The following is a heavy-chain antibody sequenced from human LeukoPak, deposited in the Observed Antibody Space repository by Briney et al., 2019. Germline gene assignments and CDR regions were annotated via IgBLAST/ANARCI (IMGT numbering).Heavy chain of an antibody. CDR1: GFTFDDYG. CDR2: IRYNGNNQ. D-gene: IGHD3-10*01. V-gene: IGHV3-30*02. CDR3: AKDSAFYYIDV. Sequence: GGSLRLSCAASGFTFDDYGMHWVRQAPGKGLEWVAFIRYNGNNQYYADSVKGRFTISRDNSKNTLYLQMNSLKGDDTAVYYCAKDSAFYYIDVWGKGTTVIISS. J-gene: IGHJ6*03.